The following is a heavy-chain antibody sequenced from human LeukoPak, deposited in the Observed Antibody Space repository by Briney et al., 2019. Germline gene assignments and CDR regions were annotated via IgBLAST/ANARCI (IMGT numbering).Heavy chain of an antibody. J-gene: IGHJ5*02. CDR1: GGSFSGYY. CDR3: ARRGGYCSSTSCWNWFDP. Sequence: PSETLSLTCAVYGGSFSGYYWSWIRQPPGKGLEWIGSIYYSGSTYYNPSLKSRVTISVDTSKNQFSLKLSSVTAADTAVYYCARRGGYCSSTSCWNWFDPWGQGTLVTVSS. CDR2: IYYSGST. D-gene: IGHD2-2*01. V-gene: IGHV4-34*01.